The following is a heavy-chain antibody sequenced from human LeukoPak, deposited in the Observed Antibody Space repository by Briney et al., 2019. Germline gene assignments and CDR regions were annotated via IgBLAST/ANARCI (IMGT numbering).Heavy chain of an antibody. CDR3: ASWDIVVVTRGY. V-gene: IGHV3-48*01. Sequence: GGSLRLSCAASGFTFSRYRMNGVRQAAGKGLEWASYISSSSSTIYYADSVKGRLTISRDNAKNSLYLQMNSLRAEDTAVYYCASWDIVVVTRGYWGQGTLVTVSS. CDR1: GFTFSRYR. J-gene: IGHJ4*02. D-gene: IGHD2-21*02. CDR2: ISSSSSTI.